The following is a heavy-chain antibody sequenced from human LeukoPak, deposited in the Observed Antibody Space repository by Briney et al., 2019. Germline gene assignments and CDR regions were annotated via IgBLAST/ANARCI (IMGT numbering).Heavy chain of an antibody. D-gene: IGHD3-3*01. V-gene: IGHV4-39*01. Sequence: SETLSLTCTVSGGSISSSSYYRGWIRQPPGKGLEWIGSIYYSGSTYYNPSLKSRVTISVDTSKNQFSLKLSSVTAADTAVYYCARHLTGSIFGVVTPGFDYWGQGTLVTVSS. J-gene: IGHJ4*02. CDR3: ARHLTGSIFGVVTPGFDY. CDR1: GGSISSSSYY. CDR2: IYYSGST.